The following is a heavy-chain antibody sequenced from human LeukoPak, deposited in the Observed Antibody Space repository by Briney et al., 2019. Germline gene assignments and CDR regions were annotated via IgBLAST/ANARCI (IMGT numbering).Heavy chain of an antibody. CDR1: GFTFSSYE. D-gene: IGHD2-15*01. J-gene: IGHJ6*03. V-gene: IGHV3-48*03. CDR2: ISSSGSTI. CDR3: ARDGVVVVAATVRSGPYYYYYMDV. Sequence: GGSLRLSCAASGFTFSSYEMSWVRQAPGKGLEWVSYISSSGSTIYYADSVKGRFTISRDNAKNSLYLQMNSLRAEDTAVYYCARDGVVVVAATVRSGPYYYYYMDVWGKGTTVTISS.